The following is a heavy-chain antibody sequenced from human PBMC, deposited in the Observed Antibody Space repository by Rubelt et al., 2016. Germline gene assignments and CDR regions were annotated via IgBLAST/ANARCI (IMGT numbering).Heavy chain of an antibody. D-gene: IGHD6-13*01. CDR3: GGAAAGTEVVHNWCDP. CDR2: IYYSGST. V-gene: IGHV4-39*07. CDR1: GGSISSSSYY. Sequence: QLQLQESGPGLVKPSETLSLTCTVSGGSISSSSYYWGWIRQPPGKGLEWIGSIYYSGSTYYNPSLMSRFIFSVDPSKTQFSLKLGSVTAADTAVYYCGGAAAGTEVVHNWCDPWGQGTLVTVSS. J-gene: IGHJ5*02.